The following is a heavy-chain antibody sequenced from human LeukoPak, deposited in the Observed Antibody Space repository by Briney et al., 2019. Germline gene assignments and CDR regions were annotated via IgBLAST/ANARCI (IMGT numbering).Heavy chain of an antibody. CDR3: ARALALEWPTYYYYYMDV. V-gene: IGHV3-21*01. D-gene: IGHD3-3*01. CDR1: GFTFNSYS. J-gene: IGHJ6*03. Sequence: PGGSLRLSCAASGFTFNSYSMNWVRQAPGKGRVWVSSISSSSSYIYYADSVKGRFIISRVNAKNSLYLQMNSLRGEETAVYYCARALALEWPTYYYYYMDVWGKGTTVTVSS. CDR2: ISSSSSYI.